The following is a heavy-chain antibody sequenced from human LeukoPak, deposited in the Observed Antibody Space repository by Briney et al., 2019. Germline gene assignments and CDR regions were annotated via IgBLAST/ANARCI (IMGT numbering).Heavy chain of an antibody. J-gene: IGHJ4*02. CDR2: IRSKANSYAT. V-gene: IGHV3-73*01. CDR3: TSRSVDSYNFHY. Sequence: GGSLRLSCAASGFTFSGSAMHWVRQACGKGLEWVGRIRSKANSYATAYAASVKGRFTISRDDSKNTAYLQMNSLKTEDTAVYYCTSRSVDSYNFHYWGQGTLVTVSS. D-gene: IGHD5-24*01. CDR1: GFTFSGSA.